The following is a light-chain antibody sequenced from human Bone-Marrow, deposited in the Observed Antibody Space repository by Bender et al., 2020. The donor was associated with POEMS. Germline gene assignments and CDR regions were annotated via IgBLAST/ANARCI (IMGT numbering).Light chain of an antibody. CDR1: SSDIGGYNY. Sequence: QSALTQPASVSGSPGQSITISCTGTSSDIGGYNYVSWYQQYPGKAPKLMIYEVSNRPSGVSYRFSGSKSGNTASLTISGLQAEDEADYYCSSYSTSSTLLIFGGGSKLTVL. CDR2: EVS. CDR3: SSYSTSSTLLI. J-gene: IGLJ2*01. V-gene: IGLV2-14*01.